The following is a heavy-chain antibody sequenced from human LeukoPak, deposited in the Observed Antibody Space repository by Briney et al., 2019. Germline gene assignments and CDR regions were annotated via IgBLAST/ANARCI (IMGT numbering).Heavy chain of an antibody. Sequence: GGSLRLSCAASGFTFSTYTMYWVRHPPGKRLERVSIIGNNGGGIHYADSVRGRFTISRDNSKNALYLQMNSLRVEDTAVYYCAIDPNWGTHSWGQGVLVTVSS. CDR2: IGNNGGGI. V-gene: IGHV3-23*01. CDR3: AIDPNWGTHS. J-gene: IGHJ4*02. D-gene: IGHD7-27*01. CDR1: GFTFSTYT.